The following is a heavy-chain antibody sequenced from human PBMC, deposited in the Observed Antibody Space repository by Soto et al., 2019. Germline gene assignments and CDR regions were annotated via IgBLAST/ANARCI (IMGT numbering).Heavy chain of an antibody. CDR1: GGTFSSYA. Sequence: QVQLVQSGAEVKKPGSSVKVSCKASGGTFSSYAISWVRQAPGQGLEWMGGIIPIFGTANYAQKFQGRVTITADESTSTAYMELSSLRSEDTAVYYCARDGAAAGTGDWPPTYYYGMDVWGQGTTVTVSS. V-gene: IGHV1-69*01. CDR3: ARDGAAAGTGDWPPTYYYGMDV. J-gene: IGHJ6*02. D-gene: IGHD6-13*01. CDR2: IIPIFGTA.